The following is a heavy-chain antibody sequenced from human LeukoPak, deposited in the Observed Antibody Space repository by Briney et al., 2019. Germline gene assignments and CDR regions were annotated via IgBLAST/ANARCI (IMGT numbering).Heavy chain of an antibody. CDR2: IDPSDSYT. CDR1: GYIFTSYW. D-gene: IGHD2-15*01. V-gene: IGHV5-10-1*01. Sequence: GESLKISCKGSGYIFTSYWISWVRQMPGKGLEWMGRIDPSDSYTNYSPSFQGHVTISADKSISTAYLQWSSLKASDTAMYYCASWRSVAGAFDIWGQGTMVTVSS. J-gene: IGHJ3*02. CDR3: ASWRSVAGAFDI.